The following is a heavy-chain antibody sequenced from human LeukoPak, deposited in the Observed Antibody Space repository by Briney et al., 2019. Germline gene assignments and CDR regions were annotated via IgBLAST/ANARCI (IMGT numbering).Heavy chain of an antibody. D-gene: IGHD6-19*01. CDR1: GVSLSSSSYY. CDR2: IYYSVSP. CDR3: AGRSSDWYFEN. V-gene: IGHV4-39*07. Sequence: SETLSLTCAVYGVSLSSSSYYWGWIRQPPGEGLECIGCIYYSVSPYYNPSLKSRVTISVETSKNQCSLKLSSVTAADTAVYYCAGRSSDWYFENWGQGTLVTVSS. J-gene: IGHJ4*02.